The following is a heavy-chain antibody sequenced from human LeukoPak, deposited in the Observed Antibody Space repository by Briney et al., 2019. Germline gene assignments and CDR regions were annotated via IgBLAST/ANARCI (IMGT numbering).Heavy chain of an antibody. CDR2: ISWNSGSI. D-gene: IGHD3-22*01. J-gene: IGHJ4*02. CDR3: AKDYYYDSSGFLDY. V-gene: IGHV3-9*01. Sequence: GRSLRLSCAAPGFTFDDYAMHWVRQAPGKGLEWVSGISWNSGSIGYADSVKGRFTISRDNAKNSLYLQMNSLRAEDTALYYCAKDYYYDSSGFLDYWGQGTLVTVSS. CDR1: GFTFDDYA.